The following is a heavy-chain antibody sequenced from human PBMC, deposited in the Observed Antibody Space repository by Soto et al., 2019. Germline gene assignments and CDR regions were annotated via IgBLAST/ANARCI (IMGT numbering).Heavy chain of an antibody. Sequence: QVQLVESGGGVVQPGRFLRLSCAASGFTFSSYGMHWVRQAPGKGLEWVAVIWYDGSNKYYADSVKGRFTISRDNSKNTLYLQMNSLRAEDTAVYYCARDHTRRNYDILTGYPLSYYMDVWGKGTTVTVSS. CDR2: IWYDGSNK. D-gene: IGHD3-9*01. J-gene: IGHJ6*03. CDR1: GFTFSSYG. V-gene: IGHV3-33*01. CDR3: ARDHTRRNYDILTGYPLSYYMDV.